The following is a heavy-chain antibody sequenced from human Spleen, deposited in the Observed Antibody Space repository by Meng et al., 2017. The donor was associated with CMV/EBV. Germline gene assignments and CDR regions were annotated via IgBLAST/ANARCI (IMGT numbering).Heavy chain of an antibody. D-gene: IGHD6-19*01. CDR1: GGSISSYY. CDR2: IYYSGST. CDR3: ARHSSGWYPYYFNY. Sequence: VPLHESGPGLVKPSETLSLTCTVSGGSISSYYWSWIRQPPGKGLEWIGYIYYSGSTNYNPSLKSRVTISVDTSKNQFSLKLSSVTAADTAVYYCARHSSGWYPYYFNYWGQGTLVTVSS. J-gene: IGHJ4*02. V-gene: IGHV4-59*01.